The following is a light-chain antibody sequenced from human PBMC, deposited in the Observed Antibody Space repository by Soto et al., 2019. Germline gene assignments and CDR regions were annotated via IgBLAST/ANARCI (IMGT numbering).Light chain of an antibody. CDR3: QQRSNWPIT. V-gene: IGKV3-15*01. CDR1: QSVSSN. J-gene: IGKJ5*01. CDR2: GAS. Sequence: ETVMTQSPATLSVSPGERATLSCRASQSVSSNLAWYQQKPGQAPRLLIYGASTRASGIPARFSGSGSGTDCTLTISSLEPEDVAVYYCQQRSNWPITLGQGTRLEIK.